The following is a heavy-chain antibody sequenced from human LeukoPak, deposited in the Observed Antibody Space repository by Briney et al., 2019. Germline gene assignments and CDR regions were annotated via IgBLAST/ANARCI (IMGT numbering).Heavy chain of an antibody. V-gene: IGHV4-59*01. CDR3: ARDLGYCTGGSCYSGYFQH. J-gene: IGHJ1*01. Sequence: SETLSLTCTVSGGSISSYYWSCIRQPPGKRLELIAYIYYSGSTNYNPSLKSRVTISVDTSKNQFSLKLSSVTAADTAVYYCARDLGYCTGGSCYSGYFQHWGQGTLVTVSS. D-gene: IGHD2-15*01. CDR2: IYYSGST. CDR1: GGSISSYY.